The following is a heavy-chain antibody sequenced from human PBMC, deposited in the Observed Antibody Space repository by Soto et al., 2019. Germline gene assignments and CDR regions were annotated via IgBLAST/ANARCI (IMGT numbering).Heavy chain of an antibody. CDR2: SRNKAKSYTT. D-gene: IGHD4-17*01. Sequence: EVQLVESGGGLVQPGGSLRLSCAIFGFTLSDHYMDWIRQAPGKGLEWVGRSRNKAKSYTTDYAASVKGRVTISRDDSQNSLYLQLNGLKTDDTAVYYCARTTYGDRDYWGQGTLVTVSS. V-gene: IGHV3-72*01. J-gene: IGHJ4*02. CDR1: GFTLSDHY. CDR3: ARTTYGDRDY.